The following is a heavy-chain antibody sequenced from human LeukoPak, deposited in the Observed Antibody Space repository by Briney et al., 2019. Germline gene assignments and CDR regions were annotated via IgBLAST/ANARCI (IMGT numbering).Heavy chain of an antibody. J-gene: IGHJ3*02. CDR1: GGSISSYY. CDR2: IYHSGST. Sequence: SETLSLTCTVSGGSISSYYWNWIRQPPGKGLEWIGSIYHSGSTYYNPSLKSRVTISVDTSKNQFSLKLSSVTAADTAVYYCARDPYCSGGSCYPDAFDIWGQGTMVTVSS. V-gene: IGHV4-59*12. CDR3: ARDPYCSGGSCYPDAFDI. D-gene: IGHD2-15*01.